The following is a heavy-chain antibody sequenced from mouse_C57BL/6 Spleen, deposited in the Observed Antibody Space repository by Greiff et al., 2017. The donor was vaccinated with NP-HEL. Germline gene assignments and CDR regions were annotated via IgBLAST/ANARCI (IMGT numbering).Heavy chain of an antibody. CDR3: ARNRYGSSHYYAMDY. CDR2: INPGSGGT. V-gene: IGHV1-54*01. J-gene: IGHJ4*01. CDR1: GYAFTNYL. Sequence: QVQLQQSGAELVRPGTSVKVSCKASGYAFTNYLIEWVKQRPGQGLEWIGVINPGSGGTNYNEKFKGKATLTADKSSSTAYIQLSSLTSEDSAVYFCARNRYGSSHYYAMDYWGQGTSVTVSS. D-gene: IGHD1-1*01.